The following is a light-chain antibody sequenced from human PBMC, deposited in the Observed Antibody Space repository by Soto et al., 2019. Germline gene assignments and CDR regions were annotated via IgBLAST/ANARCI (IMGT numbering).Light chain of an antibody. V-gene: IGLV1-36*01. CDR2: SDD. Sequence: QSVLTQPPSVSEAPRQRVTISCSGSSFNIGNNAVNWYQQLPGKAPKLLIYSDDLLPSGVSDRFSGSKSGTSASLAISGLESEDEAEYYCAAWDDRLNGYVFGTGTKRTVL. CDR3: AAWDDRLNGYV. J-gene: IGLJ1*01. CDR1: SFNIGNNA.